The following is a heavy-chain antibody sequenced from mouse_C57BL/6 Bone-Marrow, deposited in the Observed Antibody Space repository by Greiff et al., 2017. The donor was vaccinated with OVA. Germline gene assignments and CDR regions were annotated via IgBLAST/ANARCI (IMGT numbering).Heavy chain of an antibody. Sequence: QVQLQQSGPELVKPGASVKISCKASGYSFTSYYIHWVKQRPGQGLEWIGWIYPGSGNTKYNEKFKGKATLTADTSSSTAYMQLSSLTSEDSAVYYCARWGGLRLFAYWGQGTLVTVSA. CDR1: GYSFTSYY. V-gene: IGHV1-66*01. CDR2: IYPGSGNT. CDR3: ARWGGLRLFAY. D-gene: IGHD2-4*01. J-gene: IGHJ3*01.